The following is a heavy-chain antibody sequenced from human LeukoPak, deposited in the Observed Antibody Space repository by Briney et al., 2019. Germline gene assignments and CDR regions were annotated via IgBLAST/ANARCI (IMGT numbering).Heavy chain of an antibody. Sequence: SVKVSCKASGGTFSSNAISWVRQAPGQGRDGMGRIIPILGISNFAQKFQGRVTITADKSKGTAYMELSSLRSEDKAVYYCASPFTYYYDSSGPLLGYWGQGTLVTVSS. V-gene: IGHV1-69*04. CDR1: GGTFSSNA. CDR2: IIPILGIS. J-gene: IGHJ4*02. D-gene: IGHD3-22*01. CDR3: ASPFTYYYDSSGPLLGY.